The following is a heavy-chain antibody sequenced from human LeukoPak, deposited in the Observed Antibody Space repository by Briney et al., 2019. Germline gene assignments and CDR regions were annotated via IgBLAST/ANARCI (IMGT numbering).Heavy chain of an antibody. D-gene: IGHD6-13*01. Sequence: ASETLSLTCTVSGGSISSGGYYWSWIRQHPGKGLEWIGYIYYSGSTYYNPSLKSRVTIAVDTSKNQFSLKLSSVTAADTAVYYCARYRQQLVDAFDIWGQGTMVTVSS. CDR3: ARYRQQLVDAFDI. CDR1: GGSISSGGYY. V-gene: IGHV4-31*03. CDR2: IYYSGST. J-gene: IGHJ3*02.